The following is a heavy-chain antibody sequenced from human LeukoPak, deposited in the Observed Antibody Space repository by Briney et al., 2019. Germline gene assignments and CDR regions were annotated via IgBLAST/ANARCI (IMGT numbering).Heavy chain of an antibody. CDR3: AKSSVGEGRIIPSGYFDK. D-gene: IGHD2-15*01. J-gene: IGHJ4*02. CDR1: GGSISTTNW. CDR2: IYHSGST. Sequence: SGTLSLTCAVSGGSISTTNWWSWVRQTPGKGLEWIGEIYHSGSTNYNPSLKSRVTMSVDKSKNQFSLKLSSVTAADTAVYYCAKSSVGEGRIIPSGYFDKWGQGTLVTVSS. V-gene: IGHV4-4*02.